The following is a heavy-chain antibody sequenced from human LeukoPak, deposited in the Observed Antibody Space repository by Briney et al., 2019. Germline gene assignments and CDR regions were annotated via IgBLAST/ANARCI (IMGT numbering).Heavy chain of an antibody. Sequence: SETLSLTCTVSGGSISSSSYYWGWIRQPPGKGLEWIGSIYYSGSTYYNPSLKSRVTISVDTSKNQFSLKLSSVTAADTAVYYCARGASHTPYDYWGQGTLVTVSS. J-gene: IGHJ4*02. V-gene: IGHV4-39*07. CDR1: GGSISSSSYY. CDR2: IYYSGST. D-gene: IGHD1-26*01. CDR3: ARGASHTPYDY.